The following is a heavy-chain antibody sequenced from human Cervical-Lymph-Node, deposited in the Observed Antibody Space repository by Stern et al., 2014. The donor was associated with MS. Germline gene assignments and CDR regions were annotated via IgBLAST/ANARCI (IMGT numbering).Heavy chain of an antibody. V-gene: IGHV4-4*02. CDR3: ARGSSNAANLYYYYGMDV. CDR1: SVAISSGNW. D-gene: IGHD3-16*01. Sequence: QVQLQESGPGLVKPSGTLSLTCRVSSVAISSGNWWNWVRQPPGKGLEWIGEIYHSGTTNYNPSLKGRVTISVDKSKNQFSLQLSAVTAADTALYYCARGSSNAANLYYYYGMDVWGQGTTVTVSS. CDR2: IYHSGTT. J-gene: IGHJ6*02.